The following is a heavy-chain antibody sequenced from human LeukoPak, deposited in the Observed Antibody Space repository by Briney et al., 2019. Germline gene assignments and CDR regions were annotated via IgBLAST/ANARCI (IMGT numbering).Heavy chain of an antibody. CDR3: ARAKAAAGIDYFDY. J-gene: IGHJ4*02. D-gene: IGHD6-13*01. V-gene: IGHV4-39*07. CDR1: GGSISTSNYY. CDR2: IYYSGST. Sequence: KPSETLSLTCTVSGGSISTSNYYWAWIRQPPGKGLEWIGSIYYSGSTNYNPSLKSRVTISVDTSKNQFSLKLSSVTAADTAVYYCARAKAAAGIDYFDYWGQGTLVTVSS.